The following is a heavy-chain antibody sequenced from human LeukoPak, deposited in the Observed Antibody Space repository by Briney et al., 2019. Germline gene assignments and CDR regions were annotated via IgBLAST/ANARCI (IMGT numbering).Heavy chain of an antibody. CDR3: AKDGHCPDSVCTTKIVVAGYIDS. D-gene: IGHD3-22*01. Sequence: GGSLRLSCRASGFAFSIYSMNWVRQAPGGGLEWVSVIRAGSEYTYYADSVKGRFTISRDNSKNMLYPQMSSLRAEDTAIYYCAKDGHCPDSVCTTKIVVAGYIDSWGPGTLVTVSS. J-gene: IGHJ4*02. CDR2: IRAGSEYT. CDR1: GFAFSIYS. V-gene: IGHV3-23*01.